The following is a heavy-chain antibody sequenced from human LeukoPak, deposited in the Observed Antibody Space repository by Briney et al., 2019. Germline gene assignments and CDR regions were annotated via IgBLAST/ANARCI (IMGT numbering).Heavy chain of an antibody. Sequence: SETLSLTCTVSGGSISSYGWSWIRQPPGKGLEWIGYIYYSGGTNYNPSLKSRVTISVDTSKNQFSLKLSSVTAADTAVYYCARIPYGGFDYWGQGTLVTVSS. CDR2: IYYSGGT. V-gene: IGHV4-59*08. J-gene: IGHJ4*02. D-gene: IGHD3-10*01. CDR3: ARIPYGGFDY. CDR1: GGSISSYG.